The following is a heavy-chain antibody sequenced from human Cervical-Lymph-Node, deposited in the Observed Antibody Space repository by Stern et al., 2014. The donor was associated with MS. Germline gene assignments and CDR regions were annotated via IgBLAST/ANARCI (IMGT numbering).Heavy chain of an antibody. CDR1: GYSFTANW. Sequence: EVQLLESGAEVKKPGESLKISCKGSGYSFTANWIAWVRQMPGQGLEWMGIIYPGDSDTRYSPSFQGQVTISADKSISTAYLQWSSLKASDTAMYYCARDYGDYAFDYWGQGTLVTVSS. CDR2: IYPGDSDT. D-gene: IGHD4-17*01. V-gene: IGHV5-51*01. J-gene: IGHJ4*02. CDR3: ARDYGDYAFDY.